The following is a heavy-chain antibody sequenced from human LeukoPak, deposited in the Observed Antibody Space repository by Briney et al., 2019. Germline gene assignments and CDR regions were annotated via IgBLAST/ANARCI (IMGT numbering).Heavy chain of an antibody. V-gene: IGHV4-34*01. J-gene: IGHJ4*02. CDR3: ARWYYDSSGFRYFDY. Sequence: SETLSLTCVVYGGSLSGYYSWIRQPPGKGLEWIGEINHSGTTNYNPSLKSRVTILVDTSKNQFSLKLSSVTAADTAVYYCARWYYDSSGFRYFDYWGQGTLVTVSS. D-gene: IGHD3-22*01. CDR1: GGSLSGYY. CDR2: INHSGTT.